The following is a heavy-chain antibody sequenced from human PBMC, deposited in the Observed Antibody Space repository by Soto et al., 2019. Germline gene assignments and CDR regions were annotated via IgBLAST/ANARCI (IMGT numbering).Heavy chain of an antibody. Sequence: GGSLRLSCAASAFTVNNNYMNWVRQAPGKGLEWVSLIYAGGLTYYAESVKGRFIISRDNSKNTLYLQMNSLRAEDTAVYYCAREGMSDWDRYYAMDVWGQGTTVTVSS. D-gene: IGHD2-21*02. CDR2: IYAGGLT. CDR3: AREGMSDWDRYYAMDV. CDR1: AFTVNNNY. V-gene: IGHV3-53*01. J-gene: IGHJ6*02.